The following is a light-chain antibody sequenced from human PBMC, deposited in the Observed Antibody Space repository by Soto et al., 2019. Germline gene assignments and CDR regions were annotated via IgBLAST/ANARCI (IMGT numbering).Light chain of an antibody. V-gene: IGKV1-39*01. CDR3: QQSYTTPRT. J-gene: IGKJ1*01. Sequence: DIQMTQSPSSLSASVGDRVTITCRARQSISSYLNWYQQKPGKAPKLLIYAASSLQSGVPSRFSGSGSGTDFTLTISSLQPDDCAPYYCQQSYTTPRTVGQGTKVEIK. CDR1: QSISSY. CDR2: AAS.